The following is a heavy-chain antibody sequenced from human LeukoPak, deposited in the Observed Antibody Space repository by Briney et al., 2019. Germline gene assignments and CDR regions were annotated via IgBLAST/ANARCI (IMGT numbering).Heavy chain of an antibody. V-gene: IGHV3-48*03. Sequence: GGSLRLSCAASGFTFSSYEMNWVRQAPGKGLEWVSYISSSGSTIYYADSVKGRFTISRDNAKNSLYLQMNGLRAEDTAVYYCAREPTYCSGGSCYFDYWGQGTLVTVPS. J-gene: IGHJ4*02. D-gene: IGHD2-15*01. CDR3: AREPTYCSGGSCYFDY. CDR2: ISSSGSTI. CDR1: GFTFSSYE.